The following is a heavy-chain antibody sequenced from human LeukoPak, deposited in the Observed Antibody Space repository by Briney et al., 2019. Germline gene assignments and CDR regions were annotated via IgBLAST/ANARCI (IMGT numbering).Heavy chain of an antibody. D-gene: IGHD3-16*02. J-gene: IGHJ6*03. V-gene: IGHV3-30-3*01. CDR3: AKEGRHDYVWGSYRYTGANYMDV. CDR2: ISYDGSNK. Sequence: PGGSLRLSCAASGFTFSSYAMHWVRQAPGKGLEWVAVISYDGSNKYYADSVKGRFTISRDNSKNTLYLQMNSLRAEDTAVYYCAKEGRHDYVWGSYRYTGANYMDVWGKGTTVTVSS. CDR1: GFTFSSYA.